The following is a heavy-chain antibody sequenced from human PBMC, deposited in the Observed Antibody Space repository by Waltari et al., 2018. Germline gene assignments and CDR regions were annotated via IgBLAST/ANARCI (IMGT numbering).Heavy chain of an antibody. D-gene: IGHD2-2*01. Sequence: EVQLLESGGGLVQPGGSLRLSCAASGFIFSSYDMSWVRQAPGEGLEWVSGISGSGSKIHYADSVRGRFTSSRDNSKNTVYLQMNSLRAEDTAVYYCAKGPAARTNWFDPWGQGTLVTVSS. J-gene: IGHJ5*02. CDR1: GFIFSSYD. CDR2: ISGSGSKI. V-gene: IGHV3-23*01. CDR3: AKGPAARTNWFDP.